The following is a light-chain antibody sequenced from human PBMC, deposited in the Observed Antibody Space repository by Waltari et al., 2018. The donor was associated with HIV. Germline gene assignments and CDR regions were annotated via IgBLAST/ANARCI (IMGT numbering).Light chain of an antibody. V-gene: IGKV3-20*01. J-gene: IGKJ2*01. CDR2: GAS. Sequence: EIVLTPSPRTLSLSPGERATLSCRASQTVTSNYLAWYQVKPGQAPRLLIYGASIRATGVPDRFSGSGSGTDFTLTIGRLEPEDFAVYYCHQYGTSPQTFGQGSKVEIK. CDR1: QTVTSNY. CDR3: HQYGTSPQT.